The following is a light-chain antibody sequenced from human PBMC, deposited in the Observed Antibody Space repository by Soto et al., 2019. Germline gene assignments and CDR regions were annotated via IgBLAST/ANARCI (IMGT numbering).Light chain of an antibody. Sequence: QSALTQPASVSGSPGQSITISCTGTSSDVGNYNLVSWYQHHPGKAPKLMIYEVTKRPPGVSTRFSGSKSGNTASLTISGLQSEDEATYYCCSFAGRTTFNVFGTGTKLTVL. CDR3: CSFAGRTTFNV. CDR1: SSDVGNYNL. J-gene: IGLJ1*01. V-gene: IGLV2-23*02. CDR2: EVT.